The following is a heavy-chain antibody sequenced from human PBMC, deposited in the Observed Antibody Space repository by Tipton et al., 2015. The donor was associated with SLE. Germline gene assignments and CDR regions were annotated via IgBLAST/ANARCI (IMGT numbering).Heavy chain of an antibody. V-gene: IGHV4-39*07. CDR2: IYYSGTT. J-gene: IGHJ4*02. Sequence: TLSLTCTVSGDSITTDSDYWGWIRQPPGKGLEWIGNIYYSGTTYYNSSLKSRVTISVDTSKNQFSLKLSSVTAADTAVYYCAQTVAGTFDYWGQGALVTVSS. D-gene: IGHD6-19*01. CDR1: GDSITTDSDY. CDR3: AQTVAGTFDY.